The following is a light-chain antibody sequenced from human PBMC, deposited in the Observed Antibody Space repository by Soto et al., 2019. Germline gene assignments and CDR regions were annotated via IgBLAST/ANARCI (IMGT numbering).Light chain of an antibody. CDR3: SSYTSSSPYV. J-gene: IGLJ1*01. Sequence: QSVLTQRASVSGFPGQSITISCTGTSSDVGGYNYVSWYQQHPGKAPKLMIYDVSNRPSGVSNRLSGSKSGNTASLTISGLQAEDEADYSCSSYTSSSPYVFGTGTKVTVL. CDR2: DVS. V-gene: IGLV2-14*01. CDR1: SSDVGGYNY.